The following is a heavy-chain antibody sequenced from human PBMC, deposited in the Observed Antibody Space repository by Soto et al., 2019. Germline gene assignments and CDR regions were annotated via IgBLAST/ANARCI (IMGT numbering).Heavy chain of an antibody. J-gene: IGHJ3*02. CDR1: GFTFSSYD. CDR2: IGTAGDT. CDR3: ARWEPYDAFDI. D-gene: IGHD1-1*01. Sequence: GGSLRLSCAASGFTFSSYDMHWVRQATGKGLEWVSAIGTAGDTYYPGSVKGRFTISRENAKNSLYLQMNSLRAGDTAVYYCARWEPYDAFDIWGQGTMVTVSS. V-gene: IGHV3-13*01.